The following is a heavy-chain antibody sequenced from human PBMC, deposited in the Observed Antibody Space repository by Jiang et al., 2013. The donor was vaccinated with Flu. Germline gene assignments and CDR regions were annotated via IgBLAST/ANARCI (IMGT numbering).Heavy chain of an antibody. J-gene: IGHJ4*02. CDR1: GGSISSYY. V-gene: IGHV4-59*01. CDR2: IYYSGST. D-gene: IGHD6-19*01. CDR3: ARGSSGWSPGSPLRH. Sequence: LLKPSETLSLTCTVSGGSISSYYWSWIRQPPGKGLEWIGYIYYSGSTNYNPSLKSRVTISVDTSKNQFSLKLSSVTAADTAVYYCARGSSGWSPGSPLRHWGQGTLVTVSS.